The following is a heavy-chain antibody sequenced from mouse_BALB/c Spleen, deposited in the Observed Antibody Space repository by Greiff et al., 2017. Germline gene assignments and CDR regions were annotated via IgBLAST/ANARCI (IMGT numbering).Heavy chain of an antibody. Sequence: EVMLVESGGGLVQPGGSMKLSCVASGFTFSNYWMNWVRQSPEKGLEWVAEIRLKSNNYATHYAESVKGRFTISRDDSKSSVYLQMNNLRAEDTGIYYCTREALYAMDYWGQGTSVTVSS. CDR1: GFTFSNYW. CDR3: TREALYAMDY. J-gene: IGHJ4*01. CDR2: IRLKSNNYAT. V-gene: IGHV6-6*02.